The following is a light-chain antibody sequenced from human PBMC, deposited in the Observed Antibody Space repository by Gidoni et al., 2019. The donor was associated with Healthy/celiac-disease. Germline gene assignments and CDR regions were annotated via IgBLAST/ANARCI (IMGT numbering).Light chain of an antibody. CDR3: QQSNSCPLT. V-gene: IGKV1-39*01. Sequence: DIALTQSPATLSASVGDRATLPCRASQSISSYLHWYQQKPGKAPKLLIYDASSLDSGIPSRFSGSGSGTDFTLTISSLQPEDFAVYYCQQSNSCPLTFGEGTKVEIK. J-gene: IGKJ4*01. CDR1: QSISSY. CDR2: DAS.